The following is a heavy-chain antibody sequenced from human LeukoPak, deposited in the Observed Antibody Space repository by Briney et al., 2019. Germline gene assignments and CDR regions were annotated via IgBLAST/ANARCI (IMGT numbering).Heavy chain of an antibody. Sequence: SQTLSLTCTVSGGSISSGGYYWSWIRQPPGKGLEWIGYIYYSGSTYYNPSLKSRVTISVDTSKNQFSLKLSSVTAADTAVYYCARVDVSQLVFDYWGQGTLVTVSS. CDR2: IYYSGST. V-gene: IGHV4-30-4*08. D-gene: IGHD6-13*01. CDR1: GGSISSGGYY. CDR3: ARVDVSQLVFDY. J-gene: IGHJ4*02.